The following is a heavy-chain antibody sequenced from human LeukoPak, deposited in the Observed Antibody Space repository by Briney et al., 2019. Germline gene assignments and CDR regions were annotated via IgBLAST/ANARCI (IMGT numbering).Heavy chain of an antibody. D-gene: IGHD3-22*01. CDR2: IFYSGST. J-gene: IGHJ3*02. CDR1: SGSISTSNYY. Sequence: SETLSLTCTVSSGSISTSNYYWGWVRQPPGKALEWIGNIFYSGSTYYSPSLKSRVTISLDTSRNQFSLKLSSVTAADTAVYYCARDRYYYDSSSYFSAFDTWGQGTMVTVSS. V-gene: IGHV4-39*07. CDR3: ARDRYYYDSSSYFSAFDT.